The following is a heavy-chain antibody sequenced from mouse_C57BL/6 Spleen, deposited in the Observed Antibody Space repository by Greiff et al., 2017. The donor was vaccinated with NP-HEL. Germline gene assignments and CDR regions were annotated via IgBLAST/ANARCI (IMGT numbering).Heavy chain of an antibody. J-gene: IGHJ2*01. CDR2: ISSGGSYT. D-gene: IGHD2-4*01. V-gene: IGHV5-6*01. CDR1: GFTFSSYG. Sequence: EVQLVESGGDLVKPGGSLKLSCAASGFTFSSYGMSWVRQTPDKRLEWVATISSGGSYTYYPDSVKGRFTISRDNAKNTLYLQMSSLKSEDTAMYYCARPATYDYERGFDYWGQGTTLTVSS. CDR3: ARPATYDYERGFDY.